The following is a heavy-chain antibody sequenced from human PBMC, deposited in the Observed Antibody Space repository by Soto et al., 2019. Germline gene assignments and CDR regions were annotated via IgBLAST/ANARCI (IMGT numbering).Heavy chain of an antibody. CDR2: ISSSSSYI. V-gene: IGHV3-21*01. Sequence: GGSLRLSCAASGFTFSSYAMNWVRQAPGKGLEWVSSISSSSSYIYYADSVKGRFTIFRDNAKNSLYLQVNSLRAEDTAVYYCARDSRSTSSGYYLNWFDPWGQGTLVTVSS. D-gene: IGHD3-22*01. CDR1: GFTFSSYA. CDR3: ARDSRSTSSGYYLNWFDP. J-gene: IGHJ5*02.